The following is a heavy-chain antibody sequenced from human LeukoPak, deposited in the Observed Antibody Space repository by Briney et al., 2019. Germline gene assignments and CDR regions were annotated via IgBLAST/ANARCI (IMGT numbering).Heavy chain of an antibody. CDR3: AKETMTDVGGGLTDAFDI. CDR1: GFTFSSYA. D-gene: IGHD3-16*01. Sequence: PGGSLRLSCAASGFTFSSYAMSWVRQAPGKGLEWVSAISGSGGSTYYADSVKGRFTISRDNSKNTLYLQMNSLRAEDTAVYYCAKETMTDVGGGLTDAFDIWGQGTMVTVSS. CDR2: ISGSGGST. V-gene: IGHV3-23*01. J-gene: IGHJ3*02.